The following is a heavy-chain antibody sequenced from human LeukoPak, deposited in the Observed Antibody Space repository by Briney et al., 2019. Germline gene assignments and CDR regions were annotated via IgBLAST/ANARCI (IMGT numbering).Heavy chain of an antibody. CDR2: ISYDGSNK. V-gene: IGHV3-30*18. CDR1: GFTFSSYG. D-gene: IGHD2/OR15-2a*01. Sequence: PGGSLRLSCAASGFTFSSYGMHWVRQAPGKGLEWVAVISYDGSNKYYADSVKGRFTISRDNSKNTLYLQMNSLRAEDTAVYYCAKDASRPTLGYYYGMDVWGQGTTVTVSS. J-gene: IGHJ6*02. CDR3: AKDASRPTLGYYYGMDV.